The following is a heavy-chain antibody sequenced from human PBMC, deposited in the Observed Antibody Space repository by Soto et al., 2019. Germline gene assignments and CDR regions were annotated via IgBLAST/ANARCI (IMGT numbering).Heavy chain of an antibody. CDR2: INAGSGNT. CDR1: GYTFISYA. D-gene: IGHD2-21*02. J-gene: IGHJ6*01. Sequence: GASVNVSCKASGYTFISYAMHWVRQAPGQRLEWMGWINAGSGNTNYAQKFQGRVTFTRDTSASTAYMELSSLRSEDTAVYYCARDVNGGNSLYYFFGMDVWGQGTTVTVPS. V-gene: IGHV1-3*01. CDR3: ARDVNGGNSLYYFFGMDV.